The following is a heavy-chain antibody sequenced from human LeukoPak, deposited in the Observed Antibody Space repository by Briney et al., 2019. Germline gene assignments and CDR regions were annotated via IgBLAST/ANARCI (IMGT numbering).Heavy chain of an antibody. CDR1: GGTFSSYA. D-gene: IGHD3-10*01. J-gene: IGHJ4*02. V-gene: IGHV1-69*05. CDR2: IIPIFGTA. Sequence: ASVKVSCKASGGTFSSYAISWVRQAPGQGLEWMGGIIPIFGTANYAQKFQGRVTITTDESTTTAYMELSTLRSEDTAVYYCATIARGVFDYWGQGTLVTVSS. CDR3: ATIARGVFDY.